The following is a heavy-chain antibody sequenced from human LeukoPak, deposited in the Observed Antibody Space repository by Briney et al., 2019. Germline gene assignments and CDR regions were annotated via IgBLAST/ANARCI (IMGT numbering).Heavy chain of an antibody. CDR2: IYYRGST. Sequence: PSETLSLTCTVSGYSISSGYYWGWIRQPPGRGLEWIASIYYRGSTHYNPSLASLKSRVTISADTSKNQFSLKLSSVTAADTAVYYCARDHEDIVATIWGEGLNIWGQGTVVTVSS. CDR1: GYSISSGYY. V-gene: IGHV4-38-2*02. J-gene: IGHJ3*02. D-gene: IGHD5-12*01. CDR3: ARDHEDIVATIWGEGLNI.